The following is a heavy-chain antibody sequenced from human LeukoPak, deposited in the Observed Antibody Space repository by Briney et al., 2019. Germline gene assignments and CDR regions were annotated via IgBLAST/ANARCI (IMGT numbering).Heavy chain of an antibody. J-gene: IGHJ3*02. CDR3: ARHRSGGSQDDAFDI. V-gene: IGHV3-7*01. Sequence: GGSLRLSCAASGFTFTTYCMSWVRQLPGKGLEWVADIKQDGSEKYYVDSVKGRFTISRQNAKNSLFLQMNSLRAEDTAVYYCARHRSGGSQDDAFDIWGQGTLVTVSS. D-gene: IGHD2-15*01. CDR2: IKQDGSEK. CDR1: GFTFTTYC.